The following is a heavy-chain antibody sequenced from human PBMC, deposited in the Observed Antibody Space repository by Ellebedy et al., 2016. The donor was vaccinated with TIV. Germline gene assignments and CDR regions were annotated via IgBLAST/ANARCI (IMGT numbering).Heavy chain of an antibody. V-gene: IGHV4-59*01. CDR3: AREGTVVRGYYYYDMDV. CDR2: IYYSGST. J-gene: IGHJ6*02. CDR1: GGSISSYY. Sequence: MPSETLSLTCTVSGGSISSYYWSWIRQPPGKGLEWIGYIYYSGSTNYNPSLKSRVTISVDTSKNQFSLKLSSVTAADTAVYYCAREGTVVRGYYYYDMDVWGQGTTVTVSS. D-gene: IGHD4-23*01.